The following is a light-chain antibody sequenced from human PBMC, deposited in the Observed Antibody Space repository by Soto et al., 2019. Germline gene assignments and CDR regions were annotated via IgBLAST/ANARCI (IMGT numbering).Light chain of an antibody. J-gene: IGKJ1*01. CDR3: QQRSDWLWT. Sequence: ELVLTQSPAPLSLSPGARATLSFRASQSVSSFLAWSQQKPGQAPRLLIYDVSNRATGIPARFSGSGSGTDFTRTISSLEPADFAGYDCQQRSDWLWTFGQGTKVEIK. CDR1: QSVSSF. V-gene: IGKV3-11*01. CDR2: DVS.